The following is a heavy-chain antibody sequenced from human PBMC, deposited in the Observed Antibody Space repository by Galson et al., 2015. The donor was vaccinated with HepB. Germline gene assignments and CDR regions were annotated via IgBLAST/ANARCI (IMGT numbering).Heavy chain of an antibody. CDR3: ARESMAAYYFDY. CDR1: GFTFSSYW. D-gene: IGHD2/OR15-2a*01. CDR2: MKQDGSKK. Sequence: SLRLSCAAYGFTFSSYWMSWLRQAPGKGLEWVANMKQDGSKKYYVDSVKGRFTISRDNAKNSLYLQMNSLRAEDTAVYYCARESMAAYYFDYWGQGTLVTVSS. V-gene: IGHV3-7*03. J-gene: IGHJ4*02.